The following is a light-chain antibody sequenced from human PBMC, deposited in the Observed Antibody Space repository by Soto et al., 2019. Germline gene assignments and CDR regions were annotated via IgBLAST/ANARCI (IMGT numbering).Light chain of an antibody. CDR2: AAS. J-gene: IGKJ1*01. CDR1: QAISSY. Sequence: DIQLTQSPSFLSASVRDRVTITCRASQAISSYLAWFQQRPGKAPKVLIYAASTLQSGVSSRFSGSASGTEFTLTISSLQPEDFATYFCQQLNSYPWTFGQGTKVEIK. V-gene: IGKV1-9*01. CDR3: QQLNSYPWT.